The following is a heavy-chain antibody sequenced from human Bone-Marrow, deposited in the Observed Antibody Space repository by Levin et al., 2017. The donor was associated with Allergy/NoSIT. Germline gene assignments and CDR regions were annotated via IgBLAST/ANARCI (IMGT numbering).Heavy chain of an antibody. D-gene: IGHD6-13*01. CDR1: GFTFSSYA. Sequence: GGSLRLSCAASGFTFSSYAMHWVRQAPGKGLEWVAVISYDGSNKYYADSVKGRFTISRDNSKNTLYLQMNSLRAEDTAVYYCARGQQYSSSWPTYYYYDGMDVWGQGTTVTVSS. CDR3: ARGQQYSSSWPTYYYYDGMDV. CDR2: ISYDGSNK. V-gene: IGHV3-30-3*01. J-gene: IGHJ6*02.